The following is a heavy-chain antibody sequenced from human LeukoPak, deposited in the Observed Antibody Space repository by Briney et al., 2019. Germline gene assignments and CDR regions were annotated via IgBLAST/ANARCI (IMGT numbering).Heavy chain of an antibody. CDR1: GFTFSSYG. J-gene: IGHJ3*02. Sequence: SGGSLRLSCAASGFTFSSYGMHWVRQAPGKGLEWVAFIRYDGSNKYYADSVKGRFTISRDNSKNTLYLQMNSLRAGDTAVYYCAKADIVVPAATEKSMGAFDIWGQGTMVTVSS. D-gene: IGHD2-2*01. CDR2: IRYDGSNK. V-gene: IGHV3-30*02. CDR3: AKADIVVPAATEKSMGAFDI.